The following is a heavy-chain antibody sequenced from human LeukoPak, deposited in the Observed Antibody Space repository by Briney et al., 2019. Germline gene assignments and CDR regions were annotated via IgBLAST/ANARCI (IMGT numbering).Heavy chain of an antibody. D-gene: IGHD3-3*01. J-gene: IGHJ4*02. V-gene: IGHV4-39*01. CDR3: ARHEITIFGVVNG. CDR1: GGSISSSSYY. CDR2: IYYSGST. Sequence: PSETLPLTCTVSGGSISSSSYYWGWIRPPPGKGLEWIGSIYYSGSTYYNPSLKSRVTISVDTSKNQFSLKLSSVTAADTAVYYCARHEITIFGVVNGWGQGTLVTVSS.